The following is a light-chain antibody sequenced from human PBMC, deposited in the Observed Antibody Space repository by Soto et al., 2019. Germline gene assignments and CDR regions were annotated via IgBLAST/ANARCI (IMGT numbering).Light chain of an antibody. CDR3: QQRTNWPYT. CDR1: QSVSRY. J-gene: IGKJ2*01. V-gene: IGKV3-11*01. CDR2: DAS. Sequence: ETVLTQSPATLSLSPGERATLSCRASQSVSRYLAWYQQKPGQAPRLFIYDASNRATGIPARFSGSGSGTDFTLTISSLESEDFAVYYCQQRTNWPYTFGQGTNLEIK.